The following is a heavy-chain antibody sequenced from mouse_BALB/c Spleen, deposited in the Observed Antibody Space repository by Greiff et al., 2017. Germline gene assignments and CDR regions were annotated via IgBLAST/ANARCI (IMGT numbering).Heavy chain of an antibody. CDR3: ARYYGNYAYYFDY. D-gene: IGHD2-1*01. Sequence: VQLQQSGPSLVKPSQTLSLTCSVTGDSITSGYWNWIRKFPGNKLEYMGYISYSGSTYYNPSLKSRISTTRDTSKNQYYLQLNSVTTEDTATYYCARYYGNYAYYFDYWGQGTTLTVSS. CDR2: ISYSGST. V-gene: IGHV3-8*02. J-gene: IGHJ2*01. CDR1: GDSITSGY.